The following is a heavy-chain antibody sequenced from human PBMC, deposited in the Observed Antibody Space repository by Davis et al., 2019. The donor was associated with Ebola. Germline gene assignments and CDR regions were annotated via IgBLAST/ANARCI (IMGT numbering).Heavy chain of an antibody. J-gene: IGHJ6*02. Sequence: GGPLRLSCPAPGSTFTSLWMSWVRQAPGKGLEWVANIKQDGSEKYYVDSVKGRFTISRDNAKNSLYLQMNSLRAEDTAVYYCARDLDYYYGMDVWGQGTTVTVSS. CDR3: ARDLDYYYGMDV. V-gene: IGHV3-7*01. CDR2: IKQDGSEK. CDR1: GSTFTSLW.